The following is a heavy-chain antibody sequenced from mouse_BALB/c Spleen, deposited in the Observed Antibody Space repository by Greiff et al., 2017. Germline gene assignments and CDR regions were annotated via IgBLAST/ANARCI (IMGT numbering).Heavy chain of an antibody. CDR3: ERRGYYGSSCYFDY. D-gene: IGHD1-1*01. J-gene: IGHJ2*01. CDR1: GFTFSSYT. V-gene: IGHV5-12-2*01. Sequence: EVQLVESGGGLVQPGGSLKLSCAASGFTFSSYTMSWVRQTPVKRLEWVAYISNGGGSTYYPDTVKGRYTISRDNTKNTLYLQMSSLTSEDTAMYYCERRGYYGSSCYFDYWGQGTTVTVSS. CDR2: ISNGGGST.